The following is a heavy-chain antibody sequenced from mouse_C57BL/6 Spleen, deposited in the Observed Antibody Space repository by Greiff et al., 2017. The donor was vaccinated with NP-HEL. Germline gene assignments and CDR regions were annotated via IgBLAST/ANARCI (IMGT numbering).Heavy chain of an antibody. V-gene: IGHV1-4*01. Sequence: VKLQESGAELARPGASVKMSCKASGYTFPSYSMHWVKQRPGQGLEWIGYLYPSSGYTKYNQKFKDKATLTADKSSSTAYMQLSSLTSEDSAVYYCARLYDGYFFDYWGQGTTLTVSS. D-gene: IGHD2-3*01. CDR3: ARLYDGYFFDY. CDR1: GYTFPSYS. J-gene: IGHJ2*01. CDR2: LYPSSGYT.